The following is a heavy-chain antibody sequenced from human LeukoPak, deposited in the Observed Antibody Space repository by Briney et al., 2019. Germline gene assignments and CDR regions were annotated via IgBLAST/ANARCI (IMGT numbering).Heavy chain of an antibody. CDR1: GGSISSYY. CDR2: IYYSGST. CDR3: ARRTPHYYMDV. V-gene: IGHV4-59*01. Sequence: SETLSLTCTVSGGSISSYYWSWIRQPAGKGLEWIGYIYYSGSTNYNPSLKSRVTISVDTSKNQFSLKLSSVTAADTAVYYCARRTPHYYMDVWGKGTTVTVSS. J-gene: IGHJ6*03.